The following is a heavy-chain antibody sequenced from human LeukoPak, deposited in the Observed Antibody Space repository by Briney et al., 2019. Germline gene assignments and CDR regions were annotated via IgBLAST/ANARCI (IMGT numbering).Heavy chain of an antibody. CDR3: ASYTGDYALGY. CDR1: GASISTYY. Sequence: SETLSLTCTVSGASISTYYWSWIRQPPGKRLEWIGYISNSGSTNYNPPLKSRVTMSLDTSKNQFSLKLTSLTAADTAVYYCASYTGDYALGYWGQGALVTVSS. J-gene: IGHJ4*02. D-gene: IGHD4-17*01. V-gene: IGHV4-59*01. CDR2: ISNSGST.